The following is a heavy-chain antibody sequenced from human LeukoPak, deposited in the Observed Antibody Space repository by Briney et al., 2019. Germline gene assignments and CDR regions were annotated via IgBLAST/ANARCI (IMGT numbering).Heavy chain of an antibody. CDR2: TWNHGNDQ. CDR3: AKYWSSTSCYDDY. D-gene: IGHD2-2*01. J-gene: IGHJ4*02. Sequence: GGSLRLSCAASGFSFSSYNMHWVRQAPGKGLEWVGFTWNHGNDQDYADSVKGRFTISRDNSKNTLYLQMSSLRAEDTAVYYCAKYWSSTSCYDDYWGQGTLVTVSS. V-gene: IGHV3-30*02. CDR1: GFSFSSYN.